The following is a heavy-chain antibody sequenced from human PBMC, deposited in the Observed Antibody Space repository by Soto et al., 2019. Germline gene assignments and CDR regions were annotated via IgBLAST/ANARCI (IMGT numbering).Heavy chain of an antibody. J-gene: IGHJ4*02. CDR2: IYYSGNT. Sequence: PSETLSLTCIVSGDSMSIGAYYWNCIRQHPGKGLEWIGYIYYSGNTYYNPSLKSRIVISVDTSKNQFSLNLGSVTAADTAIYYCASSYSGYLDNWGRGALVTVSS. D-gene: IGHD3-22*01. V-gene: IGHV4-31*03. CDR1: GDSMSIGAYY. CDR3: ASSYSGYLDN.